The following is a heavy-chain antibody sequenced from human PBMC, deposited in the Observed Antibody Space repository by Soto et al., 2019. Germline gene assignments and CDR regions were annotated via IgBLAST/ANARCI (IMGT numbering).Heavy chain of an antibody. Sequence: SETLSLTCTVSGGSISSYYWSWIRQPPGKGLEWIGYIYYRGSTYYNPSLKSRVTISVDTSKNQFSLKLSSVTAADTAVYYCAREKRFLEWFSWFDPWGQGTLVTVSS. CDR3: AREKRFLEWFSWFDP. V-gene: IGHV4-59*12. CDR2: IYYRGST. J-gene: IGHJ5*02. D-gene: IGHD3-3*01. CDR1: GGSISSYY.